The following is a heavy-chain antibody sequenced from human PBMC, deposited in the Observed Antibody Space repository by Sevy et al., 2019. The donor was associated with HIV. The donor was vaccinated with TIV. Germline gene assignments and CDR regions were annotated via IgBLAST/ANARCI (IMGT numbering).Heavy chain of an antibody. V-gene: IGHV3-48*01. Sequence: GGSLRLSCAASGFTFGSHTMNWVRQAPGKGLEWVSFISSSSRTIYYAESLKGRFTVSRDNAKNSLYLQMDSLRAEDTAVYYCARDSGDTYWYFDLWGRGTLVTVSS. J-gene: IGHJ2*01. CDR3: ARDSGDTYWYFDL. CDR1: GFTFGSHT. CDR2: ISSSSRTI. D-gene: IGHD7-27*01.